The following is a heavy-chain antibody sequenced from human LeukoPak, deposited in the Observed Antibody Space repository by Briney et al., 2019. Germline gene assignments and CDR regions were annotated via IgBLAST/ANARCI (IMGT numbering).Heavy chain of an antibody. Sequence: PGGSLRLCCAASGFTFSTYWMSWVRQAPGKGLEWVANIHQDGNEKYYVAAVKGRFTISRDNAKNSLYLQMNSLRVEDTAVYYCAKYRAYDSSGYSDFDYWGQGTLVTVSS. CDR3: AKYRAYDSSGYSDFDY. J-gene: IGHJ4*02. D-gene: IGHD3-22*01. CDR2: IHQDGNEK. CDR1: GFTFSTYW. V-gene: IGHV3-7*01.